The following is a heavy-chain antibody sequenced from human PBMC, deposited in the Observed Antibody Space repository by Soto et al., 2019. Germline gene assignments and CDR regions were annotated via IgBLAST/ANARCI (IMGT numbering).Heavy chain of an antibody. V-gene: IGHV5-51*01. J-gene: IGHJ4*02. CDR3: VRSGTSSGRFSDY. Sequence: PGESLKISCKGSGYTFTSYWIGWVRQMPGEDLEWMGVIYPSDSDIRYSPSFQGKVTISADKSITTAYLQWSSLKAADTAMYYCVRSGTSSGRFSDYWGQGTLVTVS. CDR2: IYPSDSDI. D-gene: IGHD2-15*01. CDR1: GYTFTSYW.